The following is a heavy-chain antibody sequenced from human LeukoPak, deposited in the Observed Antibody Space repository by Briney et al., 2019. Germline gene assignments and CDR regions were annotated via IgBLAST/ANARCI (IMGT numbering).Heavy chain of an antibody. Sequence: GGSLRLSCAASGFTFSSYWMSWVRQAPGKGLEWVANLNQDGSDKYYEDSVKGRFTISRDNAKNSLYLQMNSLRAEDTAVYYCARDSTIISSSWLNWFDPWGQGTLVTVSS. D-gene: IGHD6-13*01. CDR1: GFTFSSYW. CDR3: ARDSTIISSSWLNWFDP. J-gene: IGHJ5*02. V-gene: IGHV3-7*01. CDR2: LNQDGSDK.